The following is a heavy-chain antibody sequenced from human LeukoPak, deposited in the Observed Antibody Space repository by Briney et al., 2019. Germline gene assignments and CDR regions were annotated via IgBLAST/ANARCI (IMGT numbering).Heavy chain of an antibody. V-gene: IGHV3-23*01. J-gene: IGHJ4*02. CDR1: GFTFSRFA. CDR2: ISGSDRTT. CDR3: AKDGNYFDSSGYLIPFDY. Sequence: PGGSLRLSCAASGFTFSRFAMSWVRQAPGKGLEWVSSISGSDRTTYYADSVKGRFTISRDNSKNILYLQTNSLRADDTAVYYCAKDGNYFDSSGYLIPFDYWGQGTLVTVSS. D-gene: IGHD3-22*01.